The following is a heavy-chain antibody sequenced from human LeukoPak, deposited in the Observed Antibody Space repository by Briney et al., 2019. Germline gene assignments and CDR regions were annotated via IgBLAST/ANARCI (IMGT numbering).Heavy chain of an antibody. D-gene: IGHD3-10*01. CDR1: GASISSDSW. V-gene: IGHV4-4*02. CDR3: ARGGYKDF. J-gene: IGHJ4*02. CDR2: IHHSGVT. Sequence: SGTLSLTCAVSGASISSDSWWNWVRQPPGKGLEWIAEIHHSGVTNYNPSLKGRVTISIDKSENQFSLKLNSVTAADTAVYYCARGGYKDFWGQGTLVTVSS.